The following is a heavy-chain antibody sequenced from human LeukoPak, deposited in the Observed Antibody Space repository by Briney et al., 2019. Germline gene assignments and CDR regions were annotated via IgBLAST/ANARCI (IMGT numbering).Heavy chain of an antibody. CDR1: GGSFSGYY. CDR2: INHSGST. V-gene: IGHV4-34*01. D-gene: IGHD5-18*01. CDR3: ARKRGYSYGPFDY. J-gene: IGHJ4*02. Sequence: TSETLSLTCAVYGGSFSGYYWSWIRQPPGKGLEWIGEINHSGSTNYNPSLKSRVTISVDTSKNQFSLKLSSVTAADTAVYYCARKRGYSYGPFDYWGQGTLVTVSS.